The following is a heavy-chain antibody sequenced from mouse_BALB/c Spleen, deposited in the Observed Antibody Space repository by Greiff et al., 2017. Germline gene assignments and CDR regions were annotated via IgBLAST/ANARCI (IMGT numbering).Heavy chain of an antibody. V-gene: IGHV3-2*02. D-gene: IGHD3-1*01. CDR3: ARSGTRAYAMDY. CDR1: GYSITSDYA. CDR2: ISYSGST. J-gene: IGHJ4*01. Sequence: DVQLQESGPGLVKPSQSLSLTCTVTGYSITSDYAWNWIRQFPGNKLEWMGYISYSGSTSYNPSLKSRISITRDTSKNQFFLQLNSVTTEDTATYYCARSGTRAYAMDYWGQGTSVTVSS.